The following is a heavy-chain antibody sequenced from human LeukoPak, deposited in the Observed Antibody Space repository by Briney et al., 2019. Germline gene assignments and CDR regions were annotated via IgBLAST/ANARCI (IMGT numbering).Heavy chain of an antibody. J-gene: IGHJ4*02. CDR2: IYHSGST. Sequence: SETLSLTCTVSGYSISSGYYWGWIRQPPGKGLEWIGTIYHSGSTYYNPSLKSRVTMSVDTSKNQFSLKLSSVTAADTAVYYCAGSLPAPKEFAYWGQGTLVTVSS. D-gene: IGHD3-16*02. V-gene: IGHV4-38-2*02. CDR1: GYSISSGYY. CDR3: AGSLPAPKEFAY.